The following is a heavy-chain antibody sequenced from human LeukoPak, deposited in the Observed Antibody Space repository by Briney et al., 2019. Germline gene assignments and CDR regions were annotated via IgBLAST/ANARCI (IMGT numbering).Heavy chain of an antibody. J-gene: IGHJ6*02. CDR1: GGSFSGYY. D-gene: IGHD3-16*01. V-gene: IGHV4-34*01. CDR3: ARRGYVTNGHYYGMDV. Sequence: SETLSLTCAVYGGSFSGYYWSWIRQPPGKGLEWIGEINHSGSTNYNPSLKSRVTISVDASKNQFSLKLSSVTAADTAVYYCARRGYVTNGHYYGMDVWGQGTTVTVSS. CDR2: INHSGST.